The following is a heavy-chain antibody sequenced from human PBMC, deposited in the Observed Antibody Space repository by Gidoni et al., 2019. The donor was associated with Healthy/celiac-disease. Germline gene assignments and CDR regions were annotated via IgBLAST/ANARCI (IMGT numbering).Heavy chain of an antibody. D-gene: IGHD6-6*01. Sequence: QVQLVESGGGVGQPGRSLRLSGAASGFTFRSDGLPWVRQAPGKGLEWLAVISYDGSNNSYAASVKGRFTISRDNSKNTLYLHMNSLRAEDTAVYYCAKDGISSSPPWSNWFDPWGQGTLVTVSS. CDR3: AKDGISSSPPWSNWFDP. CDR1: GFTFRSDG. J-gene: IGHJ5*02. V-gene: IGHV3-30*18. CDR2: ISYDGSNN.